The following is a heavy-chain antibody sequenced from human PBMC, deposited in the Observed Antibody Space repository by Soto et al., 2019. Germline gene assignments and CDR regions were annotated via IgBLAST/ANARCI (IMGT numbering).Heavy chain of an antibody. CDR3: ARGRPTVDY. D-gene: IGHD4-17*01. CDR1: GGSFSGYY. V-gene: IGHV4-34*01. Sequence: PSETLSLTCAVYGGSFSGYYWSWIRQPPGKGLEWIGEINHSGSTNYNPSLKSRVTISVDTSKNQFSLKLSSVTAADTAAYYCARGRPTVDYWGQGTLVTVSS. CDR2: INHSGST. J-gene: IGHJ4*02.